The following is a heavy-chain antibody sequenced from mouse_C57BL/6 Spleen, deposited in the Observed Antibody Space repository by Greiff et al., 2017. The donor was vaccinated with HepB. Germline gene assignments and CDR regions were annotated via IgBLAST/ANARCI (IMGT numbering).Heavy chain of an antibody. J-gene: IGHJ4*01. V-gene: IGHV14-4*01. CDR3: TTTPPMDY. CDR2: IDPENGDT. CDR1: GFNIKDDY. Sequence: VQLKQSGAELVRPGASVKLSCTASGFNIKDDYMHWVKQRPEQGLEWIGWIDPENGDTEYASKFQGKATITADTSSNTAYLQLSSLTSEDTAVYYCTTTPPMDYWGQGTSVTVSS.